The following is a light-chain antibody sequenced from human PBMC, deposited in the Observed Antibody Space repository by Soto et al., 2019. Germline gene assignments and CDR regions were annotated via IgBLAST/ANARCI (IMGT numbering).Light chain of an antibody. CDR3: SSYTSSNTLV. CDR2: EVS. J-gene: IGLJ1*01. CDR1: SSDVGGYNY. Sequence: QLVLTQPASVSGSPGQSITISCTGTSSDVGGYNYVSWYQQHPGKAPKLMIYEVSNRPSGVSNRFSGSKSGNTASLTISGLQAEDEADYYCSSYTSSNTLVFGTGTKLTVL. V-gene: IGLV2-14*01.